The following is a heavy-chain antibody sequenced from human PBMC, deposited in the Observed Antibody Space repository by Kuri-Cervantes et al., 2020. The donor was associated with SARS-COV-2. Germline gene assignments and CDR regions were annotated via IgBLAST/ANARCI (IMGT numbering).Heavy chain of an antibody. D-gene: IGHD6-6*01. CDR2: ISGSGGST. V-gene: IGHV3-23*01. CDR1: GFTVNSHY. Sequence: GESLKISCAASGFTVNSHYMSWVRQTPGKGLEWVSAISGSGGSTYYADSVKGRFTIYRDNSKNTLYLQMTSLRSEDKAVYYCSRVYKGIDRPWVVIAARPYYYYYMDVWGKGTTVTVSS. CDR3: SRVYKGIDRPWVVIAARPYYYYYMDV. J-gene: IGHJ6*03.